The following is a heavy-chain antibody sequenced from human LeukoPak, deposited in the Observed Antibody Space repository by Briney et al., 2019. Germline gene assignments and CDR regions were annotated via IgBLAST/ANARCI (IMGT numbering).Heavy chain of an antibody. J-gene: IGHJ4*02. CDR1: GFTFSSYW. CDR3: ATFPAYYFDSSGYSTGRFDY. D-gene: IGHD3-22*01. Sequence: GGSLRLSCAASGFTFSSYWMHWVRQAPGKGLVWVSHINNDGSSASYADSVKGRFTISRDNAKNALYLQMNSLRAEDTAVYYCATFPAYYFDSSGYSTGRFDYWGQGTLVTVSS. CDR2: INNDGSSA. V-gene: IGHV3-74*01.